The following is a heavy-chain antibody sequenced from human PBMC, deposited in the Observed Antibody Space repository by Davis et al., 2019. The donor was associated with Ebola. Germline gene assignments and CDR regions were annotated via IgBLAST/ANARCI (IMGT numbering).Heavy chain of an antibody. V-gene: IGHV1-18*01. D-gene: IGHD2-15*01. J-gene: IGHJ2*01. CDR1: GYTFTSYG. Sequence: AASVKVSCKASGYTFTSYGISWVRQAPGQGLEWMGWISAYNGNTNYAQKLQGRVTITRDTSASTAYMELSSLRSEDTAVYYCARGPDVWCSGGSCYHLGGWYFDLWGRGTLVTVSS. CDR3: ARGPDVWCSGGSCYHLGGWYFDL. CDR2: ISAYNGNT.